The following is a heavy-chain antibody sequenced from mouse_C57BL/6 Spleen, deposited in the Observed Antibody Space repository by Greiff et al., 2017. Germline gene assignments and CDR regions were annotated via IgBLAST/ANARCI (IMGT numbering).Heavy chain of an antibody. Sequence: EVQLVESGGGLVKPGGSLKLSCAASGFTFSDYGMHWVRQAPEKGLEWVAYISSGSSTIYYADTVKGRFTISRDNAKNTLFLQMTSLRSEDTAMYYCARRDSSGYYFDYWGQGTTLTVSS. D-gene: IGHD3-2*02. J-gene: IGHJ2*01. CDR3: ARRDSSGYYFDY. CDR2: ISSGSSTI. CDR1: GFTFSDYG. V-gene: IGHV5-17*01.